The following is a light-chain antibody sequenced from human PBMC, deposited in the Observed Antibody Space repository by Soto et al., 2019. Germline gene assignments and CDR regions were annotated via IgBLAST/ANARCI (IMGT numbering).Light chain of an antibody. CDR3: CSYSSSTTFYV. V-gene: IGLV2-14*01. J-gene: IGLJ1*01. CDR1: SSDVGNYDY. Sequence: QSALTQPASVSGSPGQSITISCTGSSSDVGNYDYVSWYQQHPDKAPKLMIYEVTHRPSGVSNRFSGSKSGNTASLTISGLQAEDEADYYCCSYSSSTTFYVFGTGTMLTVL. CDR2: EVT.